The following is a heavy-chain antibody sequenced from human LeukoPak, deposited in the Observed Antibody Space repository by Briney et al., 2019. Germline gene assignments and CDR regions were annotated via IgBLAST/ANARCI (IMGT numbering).Heavy chain of an antibody. D-gene: IGHD5-24*01. CDR1: GGSISSSSYY. CDR3: ARRRMANPFDY. CDR2: IYYSGSP. Sequence: SETLSLTCTVSGGSISSSSYYWGWIRQPPGKGLEWIGSIYYSGSPYYNPSLKSRVTISVDTSKNQFSLKLSSVTAADTAVYYCARRRMANPFDYWGQGTLVTVSS. V-gene: IGHV4-39*01. J-gene: IGHJ4*02.